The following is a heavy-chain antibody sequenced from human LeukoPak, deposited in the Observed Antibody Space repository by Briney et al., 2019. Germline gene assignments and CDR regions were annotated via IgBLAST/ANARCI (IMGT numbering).Heavy chain of an antibody. J-gene: IGHJ3*02. Sequence: GGSLRLSCAASGFTFSSYWMSWVRQAPGKGLVWVSRIDANAKTTSYADSVKGRFTISTDNAKKTLYLQMNSLRVEDTAVYYCLTVVETPIAAFDIWGQGTMVTVSS. CDR1: GFTFSSYW. CDR3: LTVVETPIAAFDI. V-gene: IGHV3-74*01. CDR2: IDANAKTT. D-gene: IGHD3-22*01.